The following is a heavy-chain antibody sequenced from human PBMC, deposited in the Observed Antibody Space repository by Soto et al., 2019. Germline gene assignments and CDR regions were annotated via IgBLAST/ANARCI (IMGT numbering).Heavy chain of an antibody. J-gene: IGHJ5*02. CDR2: INAGNGNT. CDR3: ARAYSGYYYRYNWFDP. Sequence: ASVKVSCKASGYTFNSYAMHWVRQAPGQRLEWMGWINAGNGNTKYSQKFQGRVTITRDTSASTAYMELSSLRSEDTAVHYCARAYSGYYYRYNWFDPWGQGTLVTVSS. V-gene: IGHV1-3*01. CDR1: GYTFNSYA. D-gene: IGHD3-22*01.